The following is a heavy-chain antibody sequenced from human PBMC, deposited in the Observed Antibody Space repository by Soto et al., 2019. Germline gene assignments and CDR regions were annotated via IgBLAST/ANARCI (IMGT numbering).Heavy chain of an antibody. V-gene: IGHV4-31*03. CDR2: IYYSGST. J-gene: IGHJ4*02. CDR3: ARASTVATIDFDD. D-gene: IGHD5-12*01. CDR1: GGSISSGGYY. Sequence: PSETLSLTCTVSGGSISSGGYYWSWIRQHPGKGLEWIGYIYYSGSTYYNPSLKSRVTISVDTSKNQFSLKLSSVTAADTAVYYCARASTVATIDFDDSGQGTLVTVSS.